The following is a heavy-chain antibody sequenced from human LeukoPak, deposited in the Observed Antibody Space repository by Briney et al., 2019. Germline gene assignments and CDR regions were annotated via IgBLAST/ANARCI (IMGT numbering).Heavy chain of an antibody. D-gene: IGHD6-19*01. CDR1: GFTFSSYA. CDR2: ISYDGSNK. V-gene: IGHV3-30*04. J-gene: IGHJ5*02. CDR3: ASTNSSGWYGDWFDP. Sequence: GRSLRLSCAASGFTFSSYAMHWVRQAPGKGLEWVAVISYDGSNKYYVDSVKGRFTISRDNSKNTLYLQMNSLRAEDTAVYYCASTNSSGWYGDWFDPWGQGTLVTVSS.